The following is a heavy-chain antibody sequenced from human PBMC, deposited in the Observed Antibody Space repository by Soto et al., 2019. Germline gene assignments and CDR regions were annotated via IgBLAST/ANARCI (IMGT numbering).Heavy chain of an antibody. J-gene: IGHJ4*02. D-gene: IGHD6-13*01. CDR2: IWYDGNNE. CDR1: GFTFSSYG. Sequence: VGSLRLSCAASGFTFSSYGMHWVRQAPGKGLEWVAVIWYDGNNEYYADSVKGRFTISRDNSKNTLYLQMNSLRAEDTAVYFCARDRAIAAAVYFRLPEFDYWGQGTLVTVSS. V-gene: IGHV3-33*01. CDR3: ARDRAIAAAVYFRLPEFDY.